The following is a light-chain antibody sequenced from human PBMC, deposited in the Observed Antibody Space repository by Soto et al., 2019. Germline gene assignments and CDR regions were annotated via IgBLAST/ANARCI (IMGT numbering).Light chain of an antibody. Sequence: DVVMTQTPLSLSVAPGQPASISCKSSHSLLHITGETFLFWYLQKPGQSPQLLIYEVSTRVSGVPDRFSGSGSGTDFTLEISRVETDDVGIYYCMQSTQLPPTFGHGTRLGIE. CDR1: HSLLHITGETF. CDR3: MQSTQLPPT. CDR2: EVS. J-gene: IGKJ5*01. V-gene: IGKV2D-29*02.